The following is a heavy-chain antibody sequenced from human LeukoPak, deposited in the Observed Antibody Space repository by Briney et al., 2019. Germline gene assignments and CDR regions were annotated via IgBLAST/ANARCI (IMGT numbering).Heavy chain of an antibody. CDR1: GGFISSYY. CDR3: SRHIITMVRGVKENWFDP. Sequence: SETLSLTCTVSGGFISSYYWSWIRQPPGKGLEWIGYIYYSGSTNYNPSLKSRVPISVDTSKNQFSLKLTSLTASEPAVNYCSRHIITMVRGVKENWFDPWGQRTLVTVSS. D-gene: IGHD3-10*01. V-gene: IGHV4-59*01. CDR2: IYYSGST. J-gene: IGHJ5*02.